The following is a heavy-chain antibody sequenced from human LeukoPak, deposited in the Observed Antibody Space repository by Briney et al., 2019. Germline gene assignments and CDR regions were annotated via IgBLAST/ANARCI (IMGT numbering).Heavy chain of an antibody. Sequence: SQTLSLTCTVSGGSISSGGYYWSWIRQHPGKGLEWIGYIYNSGGTYYNPSPNSRVTVSVDTSKNQFSLKLSSVTAADTAVYYCAREESRSSYFDYWGQGTLVTVSS. CDR1: GGSISSGGYY. D-gene: IGHD6-6*01. J-gene: IGHJ4*02. CDR2: IYNSGGT. V-gene: IGHV4-31*03. CDR3: AREESRSSYFDY.